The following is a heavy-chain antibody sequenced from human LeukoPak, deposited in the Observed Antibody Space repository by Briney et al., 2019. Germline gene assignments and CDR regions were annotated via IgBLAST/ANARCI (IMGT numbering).Heavy chain of an antibody. D-gene: IGHD2-8*01. CDR2: ISETGGAT. CDR1: GFTFSSYA. J-gene: IGHJ4*02. CDR3: AKDTSIGRYCTNGVCSPFDY. V-gene: IGHV3-23*01. Sequence: PRRSLRLSCAGSGFTFSSYAMSWVRQAPRKGLEWISAISETGGATSDATSVKGRFTISRDNSKSTLYLQMNSLRAEDTAVYYCAKDTSIGRYCTNGVCSPFDYWGQGTLVTVSS.